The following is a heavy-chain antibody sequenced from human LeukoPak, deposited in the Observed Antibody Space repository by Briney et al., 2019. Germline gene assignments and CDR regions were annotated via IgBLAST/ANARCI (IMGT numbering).Heavy chain of an antibody. CDR1: GFTFSSYA. J-gene: IGHJ4*02. CDR3: ASPLRGY. CDR2: ISYDGSNK. Sequence: GGSLRLSFAASGFTFSSYAMHWVRQAPGKGLEWVAVISYDGSNKYYADSVKGRFTISRDNSKNTLYLQMNSLRAEDTAVYYCASPLRGYWGQGTLVTVSS. D-gene: IGHD2-8*01. V-gene: IGHV3-30-3*01.